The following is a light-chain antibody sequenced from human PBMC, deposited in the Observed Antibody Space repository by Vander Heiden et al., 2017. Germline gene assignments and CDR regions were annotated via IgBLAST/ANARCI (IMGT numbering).Light chain of an antibody. CDR3: QQRRDWPLT. Sequence: EFVLTQSPATLSLSPGDRATLSSRASQSVSSYLAWYQQKPGQAPKLLIYDASNRAAGIPARFSGSGSGTDFTLTISSLEPEDFAVYYCQQRRDWPLTFGGGTKVEIK. V-gene: IGKV3-11*01. CDR1: QSVSSY. CDR2: DAS. J-gene: IGKJ4*01.